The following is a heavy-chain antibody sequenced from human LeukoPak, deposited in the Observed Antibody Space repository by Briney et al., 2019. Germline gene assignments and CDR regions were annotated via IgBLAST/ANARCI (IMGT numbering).Heavy chain of an antibody. Sequence: SETLSLTCTVSGGSISSGDYYWSWIRQPPGKGLEWIGYIYYSGSTHYNPSLKSRVTISVDTSKNQFSLKLSSVTAADTAVYYCARASGGSTTGYGLLEYYGMDVWGQGTTVTVSS. D-gene: IGHD2/OR15-2a*01. CDR2: IYYSGST. V-gene: IGHV4-30-4*01. J-gene: IGHJ6*02. CDR3: ARASGGSTTGYGLLEYYGMDV. CDR1: GGSISSGDYY.